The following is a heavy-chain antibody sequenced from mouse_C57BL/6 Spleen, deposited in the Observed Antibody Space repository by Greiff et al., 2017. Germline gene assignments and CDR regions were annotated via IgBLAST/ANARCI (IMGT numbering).Heavy chain of an antibody. V-gene: IGHV1-81*01. CDR1: GYTFTSYG. D-gene: IGHD2-3*01. Sequence: QVQLKQSGAELARPGASVKLSCKASGYTFTSYGISWVKQRTGQGLEWIGEIYHRSGNTYYNEKFKGKATLTADKSSSTAYMELRSLTSEDSAVYFCARGDDGYFSPMDYWGQGTSVTVSS. CDR3: ARGDDGYFSPMDY. CDR2: IYHRSGNT. J-gene: IGHJ4*01.